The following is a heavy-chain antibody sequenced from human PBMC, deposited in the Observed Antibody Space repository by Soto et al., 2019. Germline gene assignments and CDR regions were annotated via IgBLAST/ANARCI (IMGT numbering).Heavy chain of an antibody. CDR1: GFSLSTTGVG. CDR3: ARRPGINFYYGMDV. CDR2: IYWDDDK. V-gene: IGHV2-5*02. Sequence: QITLKESGPTLVKPTQTLTLTRTFSGFSLSTTGVGVGWIRQPPGKALEWLALIYWDDDKRYSPSLKSRLTTXKXTXXNQVVLIMTNMDPVDTATYYCARRPGINFYYGMDVWGQGTTVTVSS. J-gene: IGHJ6*02.